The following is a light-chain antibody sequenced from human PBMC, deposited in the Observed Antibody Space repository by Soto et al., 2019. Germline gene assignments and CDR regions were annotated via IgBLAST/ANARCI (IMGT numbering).Light chain of an antibody. V-gene: IGKV3D-20*02. Sequence: PGERATLSCGASRSVSSSYLAWYQQIPGLAPRLLIYDASSRATGIPDRFSGSGSGTDFTLTISRLEPEDFAVYYCQQRSNWPLTFGGGTKVDIK. CDR2: DAS. CDR1: RSVSSSY. J-gene: IGKJ4*01. CDR3: QQRSNWPLT.